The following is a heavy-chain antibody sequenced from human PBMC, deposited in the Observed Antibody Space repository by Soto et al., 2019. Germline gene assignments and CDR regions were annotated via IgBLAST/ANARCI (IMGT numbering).Heavy chain of an antibody. V-gene: IGHV1-18*04. J-gene: IGHJ4*02. D-gene: IGHD6-19*01. CDR2: ISAYNGNT. Sequence: GASVKVSCKASGYTFTSYGISWVRQAPGQGLEWMGWISAYNGNTNYAQKLQGRVTMATDTSTSTAYMELRSLRSDDTAVYYCAIDIAVAGTPYYFDYWGQGTLVTVSS. CDR3: AIDIAVAGTPYYFDY. CDR1: GYTFTSYG.